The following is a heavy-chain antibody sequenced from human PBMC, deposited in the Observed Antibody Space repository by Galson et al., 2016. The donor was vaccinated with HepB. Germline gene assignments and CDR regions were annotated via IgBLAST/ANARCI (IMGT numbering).Heavy chain of an antibody. V-gene: IGHV3-33*01. CDR3: ARDPTEGILIAVAGNWYFDL. D-gene: IGHD6-19*01. J-gene: IGHJ2*01. CDR2: IWYDGSNK. Sequence: SLRLSCAASGFTFSSYGMHWVRQAPGKGLEWVAVIWYDGSNKYYADSVKGRFTISRDNSKNTLFLQMNSLRAEDTAVYYRARDPTEGILIAVAGNWYFDLWGRGTLVTVSS. CDR1: GFTFSSYG.